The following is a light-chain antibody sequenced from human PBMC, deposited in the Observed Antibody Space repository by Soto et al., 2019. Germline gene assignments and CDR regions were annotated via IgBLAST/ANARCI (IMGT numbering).Light chain of an antibody. J-gene: IGLJ1*01. CDR1: SSDVGGYNS. CDR3: SSYTSSSTRV. V-gene: IGLV2-14*01. Sequence: QSALTQPASVSGSPGQSITISCTGTSSDVGGYNSVSWYQQHPGKAPKLVIYEVTNRPSGISNRFSGSKSGNTASLTISGLQAEDEADYYCSSYTSSSTRVFGTGTKVTAL. CDR2: EVT.